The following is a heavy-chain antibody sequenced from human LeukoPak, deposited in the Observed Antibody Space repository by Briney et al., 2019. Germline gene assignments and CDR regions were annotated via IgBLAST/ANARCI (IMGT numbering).Heavy chain of an antibody. CDR2: IYYSGST. D-gene: IGHD3-22*01. CDR3: ARGDYYDSSSGWFDP. Sequence: SETLSLTCTVSGGSISSSSYYWGWIRQPPGKGLEWIGSIYYSGSTYYNPSLKSRVTISVDTSKNQFSLKLSSVTAADTAVYYCARGDYYDSSSGWFDPWGQGTLVTVSS. CDR1: GGSISSSSYY. V-gene: IGHV4-39*07. J-gene: IGHJ5*02.